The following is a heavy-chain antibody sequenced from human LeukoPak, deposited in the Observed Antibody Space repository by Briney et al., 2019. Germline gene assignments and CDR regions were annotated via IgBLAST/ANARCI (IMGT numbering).Heavy chain of an antibody. CDR2: INHSGST. D-gene: IGHD3-10*01. J-gene: IGHJ4*02. CDR1: GGSFSGYY. CDR3: AREGSMVRREGFDY. V-gene: IGHV4-34*01. Sequence: SETLSLTCAVYGGSFSGYYWSWIRQPPGKGLEWIGEINHSGSTYYNPSLKSRVTISVDTSKNQFSLKLSSVTAADTATYYCAREGSMVRREGFDYWGQGSLVTVSS.